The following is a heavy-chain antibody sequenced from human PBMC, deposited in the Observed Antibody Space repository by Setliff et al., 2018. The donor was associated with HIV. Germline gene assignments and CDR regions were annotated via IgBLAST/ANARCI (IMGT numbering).Heavy chain of an antibody. J-gene: IGHJ3*02. CDR3: ARAMKYSYGYVHVAFDI. CDR2: IYYSGST. V-gene: IGHV4-39*01. CDR1: GGSISSSSYY. Sequence: SETLSLTCTVSGGSISSSSYYWGWIRQPPGKGLEWIGSIYYSGSTYYNPSLKSRVTISVDTSKNQFSLKLSSVTAADTAVYYCARAMKYSYGYVHVAFDIWGQGTMVTVSS. D-gene: IGHD5-18*01.